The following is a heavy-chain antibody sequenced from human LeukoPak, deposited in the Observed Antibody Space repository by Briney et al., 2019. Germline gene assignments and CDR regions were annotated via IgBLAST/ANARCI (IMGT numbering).Heavy chain of an antibody. CDR2: IRYDGSNK. V-gene: IGHV3-30*02. D-gene: IGHD1-1*01. CDR1: GFTFSSYG. CDR3: ANILEPSGNGAFDI. J-gene: IGHJ3*02. Sequence: GGSLRLSCAASGFTFSSYGMHWVRQAPGKGLEWVAFIRYDGSNKYYADSVKGRFTISRDNSKNTLYLQMNSLRAEDTAVYYCANILEPSGNGAFDIWGQGTMVTVSS.